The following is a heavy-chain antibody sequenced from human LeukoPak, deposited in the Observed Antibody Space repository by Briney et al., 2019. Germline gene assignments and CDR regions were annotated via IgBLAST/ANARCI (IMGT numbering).Heavy chain of an antibody. CDR1: GGSISSYY. CDR2: IYYSGST. V-gene: IGHV4-59*01. D-gene: IGHD2-2*01. CDR3: ARSVVPDY. Sequence: PSETLSLTCTVSGGSISSYYWSWIRQPPGKGLEWIGYIYYSGSTNYNPSLESRVTISVDTSKNQFSLKLSSVTAADTAVYYCARSVVPDYWGQGTLVTVSS. J-gene: IGHJ4*02.